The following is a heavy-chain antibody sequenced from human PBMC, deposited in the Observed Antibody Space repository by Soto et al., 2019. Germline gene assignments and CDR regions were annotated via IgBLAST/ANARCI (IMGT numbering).Heavy chain of an antibody. V-gene: IGHV1-18*01. CDR1: GYTFTSYG. CDR3: ARRIAVAGTPGWFDP. D-gene: IGHD6-19*01. J-gene: IGHJ5*02. CDR2: ISAYNGNT. Sequence: QVQLVQSGAEVKNPGASVKVSCKASGYTFTSYGISWVRQAPGQGLEWMGWISAYNGNTNYAQKLQGRVTMTTDTSTSTAYRELRSLRSDDTAVYYCARRIAVAGTPGWFDPWGQGTLVTVSS.